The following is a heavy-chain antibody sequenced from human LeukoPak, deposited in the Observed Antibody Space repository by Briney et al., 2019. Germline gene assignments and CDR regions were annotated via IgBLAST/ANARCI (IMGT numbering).Heavy chain of an antibody. V-gene: IGHV1-18*01. D-gene: IGHD2-15*01. CDR2: ISAYNGNT. CDR1: DYTFTSYG. J-gene: IGHJ4*02. Sequence: ASVKVSCKASDYTFTSYGISWVRQAPGQGLEWMGWISAYNGNTNYAQKLQGRVTMTTDTSTSTAYMELRSLRSDDTAVYYCARGNYCSGGSCYDGAFDYWGQGTLVTVSS. CDR3: ARGNYCSGGSCYDGAFDY.